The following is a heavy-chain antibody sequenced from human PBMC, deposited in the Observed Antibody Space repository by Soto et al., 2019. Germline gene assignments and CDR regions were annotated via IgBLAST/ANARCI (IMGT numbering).Heavy chain of an antibody. V-gene: IGHV3-11*01. CDR2: ISTSGSST. D-gene: IGHD2-2*01. J-gene: IGHJ6*03. CDR3: ASLPYCSSTSCHETPSPYYYYYYMDV. Sequence: SGGSLRLSCASSGFSFSDYYMSLIRQAPGKGLEWVSLISTSGSSTDYADSVKGRFTISRDNAKNSLYLQMNSLRAEDTAVYYCASLPYCSSTSCHETPSPYYYYYYMDVWRKGPPVPVSS. CDR1: GFSFSDYY.